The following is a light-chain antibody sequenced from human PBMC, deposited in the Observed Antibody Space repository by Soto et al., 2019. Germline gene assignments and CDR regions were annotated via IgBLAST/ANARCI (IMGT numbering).Light chain of an antibody. J-gene: IGLJ2*01. CDR2: GSD. CDR3: VAWDDSVKGPV. Sequence: QPVLAQPPSASGAPGQRVTISCSGSSPNIGSNTVNWYQHLAGTAPKLLIFGSDQRPSGVPDRISGSKSGTSASLAISGLQSEDEADYYCVAWDDSVKGPVFGGGTKLTVL. V-gene: IGLV1-44*01. CDR1: SPNIGSNT.